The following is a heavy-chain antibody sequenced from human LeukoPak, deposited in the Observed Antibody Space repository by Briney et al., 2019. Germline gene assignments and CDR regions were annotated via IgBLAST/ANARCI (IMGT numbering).Heavy chain of an antibody. Sequence: GGSLRLSCAASGFTFSSYAMSWVRQAPGKGLEWVSAISGSGGSTYYADSVKGRFTISRDNSKNTLYLQMNSLRAEDTAVYYCAKGSYSSGWYYSDYWGQGTLVTVSS. CDR3: AKGSYSSGWYYSDY. CDR1: GFTFSSYA. J-gene: IGHJ4*02. D-gene: IGHD6-19*01. V-gene: IGHV3-23*01. CDR2: ISGSGGST.